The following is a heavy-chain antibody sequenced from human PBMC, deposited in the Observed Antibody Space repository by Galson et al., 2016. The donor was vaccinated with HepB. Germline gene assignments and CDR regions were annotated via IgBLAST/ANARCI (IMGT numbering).Heavy chain of an antibody. CDR1: GYRFTSYW. J-gene: IGHJ2*01. CDR2: IYPGVSDT. Sequence: QSGAEVKKPGESLKISCKGSGYRFTSYWIGWVRQMPGKGLEWMGIIYPGVSDTRYSPSFQGQVTISADKSISTAYLQWSSLKASDTAMYYCARRWDKLKPINWYFDLWGRGTVVTV. V-gene: IGHV5-51*01. CDR3: ARRWDKLKPINWYFDL. D-gene: IGHD1-14*01.